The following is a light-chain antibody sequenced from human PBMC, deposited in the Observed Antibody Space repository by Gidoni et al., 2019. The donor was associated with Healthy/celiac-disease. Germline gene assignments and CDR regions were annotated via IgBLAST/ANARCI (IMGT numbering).Light chain of an antibody. CDR3: QQYNNWWT. CDR2: GAS. Sequence: DIVLTQSPATLSVSPGERATPSCRASQSVSSNLAWYQQKPGQAPRLLIYGASTRATGIPARFSGSGSGTEFTLTISSLQSEDFAVYYCQQYNNWWTFGQGTKVEIK. CDR1: QSVSSN. J-gene: IGKJ1*01. V-gene: IGKV3-15*01.